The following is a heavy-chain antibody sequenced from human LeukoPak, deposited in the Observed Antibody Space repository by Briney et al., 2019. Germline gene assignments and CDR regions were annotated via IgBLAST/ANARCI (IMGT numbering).Heavy chain of an antibody. CDR1: GYTFTSYY. D-gene: IGHD3-22*01. Sequence: ASVKVSCKASGYTFTSYYMHWVRQAPGQGLEWMGIINPSGGSTSYARKFQGRVTMTRDTSTGTVYMELSSLRSEDTAVYYCARVEYYYDSSGCYLYYFDYWGQGTLVTVSS. CDR3: ARVEYYYDSSGCYLYYFDY. V-gene: IGHV1-46*01. J-gene: IGHJ4*02. CDR2: INPSGGST.